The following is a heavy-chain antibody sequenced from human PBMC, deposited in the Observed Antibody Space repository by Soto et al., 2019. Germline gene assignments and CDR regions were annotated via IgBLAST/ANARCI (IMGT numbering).Heavy chain of an antibody. CDR3: ARGSGY. CDR2: IYHGESDN. Sequence: GESLKISCKGSGYSFTIYCIGWVRQMPGKGLEWMGIIYHGESDNRYSPSFQGQVTISDDKYISTAYLQRSSLKASDTDMYYCARGSGYWGQGTLVTVSS. D-gene: IGHD2-15*01. J-gene: IGHJ4*02. V-gene: IGHV5-51*01. CDR1: GYSFTIYC.